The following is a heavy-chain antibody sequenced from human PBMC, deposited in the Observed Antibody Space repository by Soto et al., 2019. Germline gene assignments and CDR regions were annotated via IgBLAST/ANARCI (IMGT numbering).Heavy chain of an antibody. CDR1: GDSIGTYY. CDR3: ARTSQYCTNTTCRHRRFDY. V-gene: IGHV4-59*08. CDR2: IYYSGST. Sequence: EPLSLTCTVSGDSIGTYYWSWVRQPPGQGLEWIGHIYYSGSTNYNPSLKSRVTISVDTSKNQFSLKLSSVTAADTAVYYCARTSQYCTNTTCRHRRFDYWGQGTLVTVSS. J-gene: IGHJ4*02. D-gene: IGHD2-8*01.